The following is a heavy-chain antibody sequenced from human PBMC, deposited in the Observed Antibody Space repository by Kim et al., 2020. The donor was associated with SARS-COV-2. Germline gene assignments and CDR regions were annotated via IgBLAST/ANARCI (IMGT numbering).Heavy chain of an antibody. V-gene: IGHV4-4*09. CDR3: AGTARGANFDY. D-gene: IGHD1-26*01. Sequence: NDSPSRRSRVTISVDTSKNQFSLKLSSVTAADTAVYYCAGTARGANFDYWGRGALVTVSS. J-gene: IGHJ4*02.